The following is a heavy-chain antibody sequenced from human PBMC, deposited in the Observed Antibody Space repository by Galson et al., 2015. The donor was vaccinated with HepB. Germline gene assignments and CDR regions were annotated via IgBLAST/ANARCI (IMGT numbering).Heavy chain of an antibody. CDR3: ARGIPRTTDYISKHYYHGMDV. Sequence: SLRLSCAASGFTFNNYAMHWVRQAPGRGLEWVAVISNDATNQFYGDSVQGRFTISRDNSRNTLYLQMNSLKNGDTAVYYCARGIPRTTDYISKHYYHGMDVWGQGTTVTVSS. V-gene: IGHV3-30*04. CDR2: ISNDATNQ. D-gene: IGHD4-11*01. J-gene: IGHJ6*02. CDR1: GFTFNNYA.